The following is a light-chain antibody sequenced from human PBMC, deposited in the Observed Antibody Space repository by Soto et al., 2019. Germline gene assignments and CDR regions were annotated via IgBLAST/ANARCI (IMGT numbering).Light chain of an antibody. CDR2: GPS. V-gene: IGKV3-15*01. J-gene: IGKJ5*01. CDR1: QSVSRN. Sequence: EIVMTQSPATLSVSPGERATLSCRASQSVSRNLAWYQQKPGQAPRLLIYGPSTRATGIPARFSGSGSGTEFTLTISRLQSEDFAVYYCQQYSNWPPITFGQGTRLEIK. CDR3: QQYSNWPPIT.